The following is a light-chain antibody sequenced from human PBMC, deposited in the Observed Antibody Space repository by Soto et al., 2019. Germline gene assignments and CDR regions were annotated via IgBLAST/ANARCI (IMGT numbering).Light chain of an antibody. Sequence: HSVLTQPPSVSGAPGQRVTISCTGSSSNIGAGYDVHWYQQLPGTAPKVLIFGNSNRPSGVPDRFSGSKSGTSASLAITGLQAEDEADYYCQSYDSSLSGVVFGGGTKVTVL. CDR1: SSNIGAGYD. CDR3: QSYDSSLSGVV. V-gene: IGLV1-40*01. CDR2: GNS. J-gene: IGLJ2*01.